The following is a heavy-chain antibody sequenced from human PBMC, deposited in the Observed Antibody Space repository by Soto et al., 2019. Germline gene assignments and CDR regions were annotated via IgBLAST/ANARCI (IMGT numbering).Heavy chain of an antibody. CDR2: ISYDGSNK. J-gene: IGHJ4*02. CDR1: GFTFSSYG. Sequence: GGSLRLSCAASGFTFSSYGMHWVRQAPGKGLEWVAVISYDGSNKYYADSVKGRFTISRDNSKNTLYLQMNSLRAEDTAVYYCAKDLSRWQLVSGYWGQGTLVT. V-gene: IGHV3-30*18. CDR3: AKDLSRWQLVSGY. D-gene: IGHD6-13*01.